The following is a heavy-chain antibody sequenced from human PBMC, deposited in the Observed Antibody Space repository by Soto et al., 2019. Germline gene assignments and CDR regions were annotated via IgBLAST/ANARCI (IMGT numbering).Heavy chain of an antibody. CDR2: IYHSGST. CDR1: SGSISSSNW. CDR3: ARGGTSLLTTVTTDWFDP. J-gene: IGHJ5*02. Sequence: QVQLQESGPGLVKPSGTLSLTCAVSSGSISSSNWWSWVRQPPGKGLEWIGEIYHSGSTNYNPSLKSRVTISVDKSKNQFSLKLSSVTAADTAVYYCARGGTSLLTTVTTDWFDPWGQGTLVTVSS. D-gene: IGHD4-17*01. V-gene: IGHV4-4*02.